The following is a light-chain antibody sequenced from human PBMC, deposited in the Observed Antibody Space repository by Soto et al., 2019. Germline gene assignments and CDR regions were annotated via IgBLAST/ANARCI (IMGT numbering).Light chain of an antibody. Sequence: QSVLTQPASVPGSPGQSITISCTGTSSDVGGYNYVSWYQQHPGKAPKLMIYEVSNRPSGVSNRFSGSKSGNTASLTISGLQAEDEADYYCSSYTSSSTLFVFGTGTKVTV. J-gene: IGLJ1*01. V-gene: IGLV2-14*01. CDR3: SSYTSSSTLFV. CDR2: EVS. CDR1: SSDVGGYNY.